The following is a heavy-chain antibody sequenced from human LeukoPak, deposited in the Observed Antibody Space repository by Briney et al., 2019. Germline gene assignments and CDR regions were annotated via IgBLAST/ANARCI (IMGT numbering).Heavy chain of an antibody. CDR3: ARGFTGGAGNVFDI. J-gene: IGHJ3*02. CDR1: GGSISSYY. CDR2: IYYSGST. V-gene: IGHV4-59*08. Sequence: SETLSLTCTVSGGSISSYYWSWIRQPPGKGLEWIGYIYYSGSTNYNPSLKSRVTISVDASKNQFSLKLSSVTAADTAVYYCARGFTGGAGNVFDIWGQGTMVTVSS. D-gene: IGHD1-26*01.